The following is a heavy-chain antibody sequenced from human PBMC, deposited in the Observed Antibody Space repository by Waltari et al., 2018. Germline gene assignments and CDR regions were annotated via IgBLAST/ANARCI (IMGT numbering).Heavy chain of an antibody. D-gene: IGHD3-3*01. Sequence: EVQLVESGGGLVQPGRSLRLSCAASGFTFDDYAMHWVRQAPGKGLEWVSGISWNSGSIGYADSVKGRFTISRDNAKNSLYLQMNSLRAEDTALYYCAKDMGFWSGYQIEAGYFDYWGQGTLVTVSS. CDR3: AKDMGFWSGYQIEAGYFDY. V-gene: IGHV3-9*01. J-gene: IGHJ4*02. CDR1: GFTFDDYA. CDR2: ISWNSGSI.